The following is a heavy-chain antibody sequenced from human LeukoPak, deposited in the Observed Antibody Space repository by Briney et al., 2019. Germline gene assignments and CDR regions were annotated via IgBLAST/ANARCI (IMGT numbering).Heavy chain of an antibody. D-gene: IGHD5-18*01. CDR2: INPNSGGT. Sequence: ASVKVSCHASGYTFTFYYMHWVRQAPGQGLEWMGWINPNSGGTNYTQKFQGRVTMTRDTSISTAYMELSRLRSDDTAVYYCAAVDTAMATDYWGQGTLVTVSS. CDR3: AAVDTAMATDY. V-gene: IGHV1-2*02. CDR1: GYTFTFYY. J-gene: IGHJ4*02.